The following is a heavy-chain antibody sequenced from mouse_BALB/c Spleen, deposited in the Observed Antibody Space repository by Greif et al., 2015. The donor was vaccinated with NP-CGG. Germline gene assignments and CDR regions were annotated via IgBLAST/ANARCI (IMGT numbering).Heavy chain of an antibody. D-gene: IGHD1-1*01. CDR2: ISYSGST. J-gene: IGHJ2*01. Sequence: EVKLQESGPSLVKPSHTLSLTCSVTGDSITSGYWNWIRKFTGNKLEYMGYISYSGSTYYNPSLKSRISITRDTSKNQYYLQLNSVTTENTATYYCARYYYGSSYYLDYWGQGTHLTVSS. V-gene: IGHV3-8*02. CDR3: ARYYYGSSYYLDY. CDR1: GDSITSGY.